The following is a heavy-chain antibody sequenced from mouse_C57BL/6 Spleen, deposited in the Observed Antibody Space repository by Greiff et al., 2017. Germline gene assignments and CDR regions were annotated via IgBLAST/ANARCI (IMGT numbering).Heavy chain of an antibody. CDR3: ARKGGYGSSYNWYFDV. D-gene: IGHD1-1*01. CDR1: GYTFTSYW. V-gene: IGHV1-53*01. CDR2: INPSNGGT. J-gene: IGHJ1*03. Sequence: QVQLQQSGTELVKPGASVKLSCKASGYTFTSYWMHWVKQRPGQGLEWIGNINPSNGGTNYNEKFKSKATLTVDKSSSTAYMQLSSLTSEDSAVYYWARKGGYGSSYNWYFDVWGTGTTVTVSS.